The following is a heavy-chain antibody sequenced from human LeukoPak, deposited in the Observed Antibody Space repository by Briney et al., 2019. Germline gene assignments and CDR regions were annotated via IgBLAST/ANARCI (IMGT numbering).Heavy chain of an antibody. Sequence: GGSLRLPCAASGLTVSRNYMNWVRQAPGMGLEWVAVIYSGGSTYYADSVKDRFTISRDNSKNTLYLQMNSLRAEDTAVYYCAKFAPWSPKNDWGQGTLVTVSS. J-gene: IGHJ4*02. CDR3: AKFAPWSPKND. CDR1: GLTVSRNY. V-gene: IGHV3-66*01. D-gene: IGHD3-3*01. CDR2: IYSGGST.